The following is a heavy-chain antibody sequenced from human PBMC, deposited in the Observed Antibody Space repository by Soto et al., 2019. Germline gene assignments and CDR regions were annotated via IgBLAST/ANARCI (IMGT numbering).Heavy chain of an antibody. J-gene: IGHJ4*02. CDR1: GGSINSGGYS. CDR3: AKEGDCTNGVCYDY. V-gene: IGHV4-30-4*01. Sequence: SETLSLTCTVAGGSINSGGYSWNWGRQPPGKGRECIGYIHYSGTTYYHPSLKSRVTMAVDTSKNQFSLNLRSVTAADTAVYYGAKEGDCTNGVCYDYWGQGILVTVSS. D-gene: IGHD2-8*01. CDR2: IHYSGTT.